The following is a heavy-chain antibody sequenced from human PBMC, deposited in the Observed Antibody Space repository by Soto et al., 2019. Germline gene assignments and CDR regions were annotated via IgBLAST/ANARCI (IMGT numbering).Heavy chain of an antibody. CDR2: IVVGSGNT. Sequence: ASVKVSCKASGFTFTSSAVQWVRQARGQRLEWIGWIVVGSGNTNYAQKFQERVTITRDMSTSTAYMELSSLRSEDTAVYYCAADPGIAAAGCRLVIYYYGMDVWGQGTTVTVSS. J-gene: IGHJ6*02. CDR1: GFTFTSSA. CDR3: AADPGIAAAGCRLVIYYYGMDV. V-gene: IGHV1-58*01. D-gene: IGHD6-13*01.